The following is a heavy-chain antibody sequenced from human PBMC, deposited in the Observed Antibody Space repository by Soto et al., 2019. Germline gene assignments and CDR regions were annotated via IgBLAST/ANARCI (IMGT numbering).Heavy chain of an antibody. CDR3: AHKGGGDRILDY. D-gene: IGHD3-16*01. CDR1: GFSLSTRGVG. J-gene: IGHJ4*02. CDR2: IYWDDVK. V-gene: IGHV2-5*02. Sequence: QITLKESGPALVKPTQTLTLACTFSGFSLSTRGVGVGWIRQPPGKALEWLALIYWDDVKHYSPSLMSRLTITKDTSKNQVALKMTNTDPVDTATYYCAHKGGGDRILDYWGQGTLVTVSS.